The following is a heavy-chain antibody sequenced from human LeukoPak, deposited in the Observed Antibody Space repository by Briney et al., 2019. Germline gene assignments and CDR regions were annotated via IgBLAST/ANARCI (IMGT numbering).Heavy chain of an antibody. Sequence: GGSLRLSCAASGFTFSDYYMSWIRQAPGKGLEWVSAISGSGGSTYYADSVKGRFTISRDNSKNTLYLQMNSLRAEDTAVYYCALTPPGGYNSYYFDYWGQGTLVTVSS. CDR1: GFTFSDYY. J-gene: IGHJ4*02. CDR2: ISGSGGST. CDR3: ALTPPGGYNSYYFDY. D-gene: IGHD5-24*01. V-gene: IGHV3-23*01.